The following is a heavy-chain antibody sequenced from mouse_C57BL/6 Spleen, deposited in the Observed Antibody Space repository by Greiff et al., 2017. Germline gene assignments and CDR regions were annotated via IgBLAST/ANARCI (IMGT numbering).Heavy chain of an antibody. Sequence: VQLVESGPGLVQPSQSLSITCTVSGFSLTSYGVHWVRQSPGKGLEWLGVIWSGGSTDYNAAFISRLSISKDNSKSQVFFKMNSLQAADTAVYYCARNYGSSAYLYFDVWGTGTTVTVSS. CDR2: IWSGGST. CDR1: GFSLTSYG. J-gene: IGHJ1*03. V-gene: IGHV2-2*01. CDR3: ARNYGSSAYLYFDV. D-gene: IGHD1-1*01.